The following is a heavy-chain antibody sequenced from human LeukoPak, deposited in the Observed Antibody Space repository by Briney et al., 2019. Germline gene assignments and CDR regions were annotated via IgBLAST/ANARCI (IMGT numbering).Heavy chain of an antibody. J-gene: IGHJ4*02. V-gene: IGHV1-46*01. Sequence: ASVKVSCKASGYTFTSYYMHWVRQAPGQGLEWMGIINPNGGSASYAQKLQGRVTMTRDKSTSTVYMELTSLKSEDTAVFYCARASGSGSPRDQFAYWGQGTLVTVSS. CDR1: GYTFTSYY. D-gene: IGHD3-10*01. CDR2: INPNGGSA. CDR3: ARASGSGSPRDQFAY.